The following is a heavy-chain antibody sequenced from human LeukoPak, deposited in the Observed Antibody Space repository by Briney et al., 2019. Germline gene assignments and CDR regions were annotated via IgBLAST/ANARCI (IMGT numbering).Heavy chain of an antibody. J-gene: IGHJ4*02. V-gene: IGHV1-8*01. CDR3: AREVGGRAMDLDY. Sequence: ASVKVSWKASGYTFTSYDIKWVRQATGEGLEWNGWMHPKSGNTGYAQKFQGKVTMTTNTSISTAYMELSSLRSEDTAVYYCAREVGGRAMDLDYWGQGTLVTVSS. CDR1: GYTFTSYD. CDR2: MHPKSGNT. D-gene: IGHD5-18*01.